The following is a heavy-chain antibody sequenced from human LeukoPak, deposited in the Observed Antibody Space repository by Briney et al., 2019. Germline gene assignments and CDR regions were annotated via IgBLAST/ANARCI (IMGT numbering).Heavy chain of an antibody. D-gene: IGHD1-26*01. V-gene: IGHV3-7*01. J-gene: IGHJ4*02. Sequence: GGSLRLSCAASGFTYSNYGMSWVRQAPGKGLEWVANIKQDGSERYYVDSVKGRFTISRDNAKNSLYLQMNSLRVEDTGVYYCASWGEGALDNWGQGTLVTVSS. CDR1: GFTYSNYG. CDR2: IKQDGSER. CDR3: ASWGEGALDN.